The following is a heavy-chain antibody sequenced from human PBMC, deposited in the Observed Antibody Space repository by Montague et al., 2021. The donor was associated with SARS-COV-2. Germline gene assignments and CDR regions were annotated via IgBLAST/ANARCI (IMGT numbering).Heavy chain of an antibody. CDR1: GGFISDSYY. CDR3: VRGAEEAHFAMDV. CDR2: LYRSGSV. J-gene: IGHJ6*02. D-gene: IGHD3-10*01. Sequence: SETLSLTCIVSGGFISDSYYWAWIRQAPGKGLEWLGSLYRSGSVYSNPSLKSRVSISVDKSKNHFSLRLTSATVAETAVYYCVRGAEEAHFAMDVWGQGTTFTFSS. V-gene: IGHV4-39*02.